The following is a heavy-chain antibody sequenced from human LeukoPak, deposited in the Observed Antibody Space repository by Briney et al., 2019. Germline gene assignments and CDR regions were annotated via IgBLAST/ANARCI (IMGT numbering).Heavy chain of an antibody. Sequence: PSETLSLTCTVSGGSISSSSYYWGWIRQPPGKGLEWIGSIYYSGSTYYNPSLKSRVTISVDTSKNQFSLKLSSVTAADTAVYYCARPPGPYYDFWSGYYSPLYFDCWGQGTLVTVSS. CDR3: ARPPGPYYDFWSGYYSPLYFDC. CDR1: GGSISSSSYY. J-gene: IGHJ4*02. CDR2: IYYSGST. V-gene: IGHV4-39*01. D-gene: IGHD3-3*01.